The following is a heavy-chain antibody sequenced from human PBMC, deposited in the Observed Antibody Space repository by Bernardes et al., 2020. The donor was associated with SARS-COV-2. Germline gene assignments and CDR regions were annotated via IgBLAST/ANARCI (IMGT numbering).Heavy chain of an antibody. J-gene: IGHJ6*03. CDR1: GGSISSSSYY. CDR3: AHTAMVPRYMDV. Sequence: SKTLSLTCTVSGGSISSSSYYWGWIRQPPGKGLEWIGSIYYSGSTYYNPSLKSRVTISVDTSKNQFSLKLSSVTAADTAVYYCAHTAMVPRYMDVWGKGTTVTVSS. D-gene: IGHD5-18*01. CDR2: IYYSGST. V-gene: IGHV4-39*07.